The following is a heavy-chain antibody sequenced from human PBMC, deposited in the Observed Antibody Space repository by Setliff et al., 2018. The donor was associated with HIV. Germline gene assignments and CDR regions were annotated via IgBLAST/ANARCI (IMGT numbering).Heavy chain of an antibody. CDR3: ARFPVFKWFGERQGWFDL. V-gene: IGHV3-23*01. CDR2: ISGDGGRT. CDR1: GFTFSSFA. Sequence: GGSLRLSCAASGFTFSSFAMSWVRQAPGKGLEWVSAISGDGGRTYFAGPVEGRFSTSRDNSKQTLDLEMNSLRVDDTAVYYCARFPVFKWFGERQGWFDLWGQGTLVTVSS. J-gene: IGHJ5*02. D-gene: IGHD3-10*01.